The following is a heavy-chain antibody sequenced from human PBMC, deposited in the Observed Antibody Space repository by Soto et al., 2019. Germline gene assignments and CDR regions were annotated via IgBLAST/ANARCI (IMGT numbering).Heavy chain of an antibody. D-gene: IGHD3-3*01. J-gene: IGHJ4*02. V-gene: IGHV4-61*01. Sequence: SETLSLTCTVSGGSVSSDTHYWSWIRQPPGKRLEWIGFIYSSGSTNYNPSLKSRVTMSVDKSKNQFSLKLTSVTAADTAVDFCASGIVDFWSGRHYFDYWGQGTLVTVSS. CDR1: GGSVSSDTHY. CDR2: IYSSGST. CDR3: ASGIVDFWSGRHYFDY.